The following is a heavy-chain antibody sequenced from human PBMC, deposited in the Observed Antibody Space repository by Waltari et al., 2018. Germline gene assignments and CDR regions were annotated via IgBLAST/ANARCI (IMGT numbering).Heavy chain of an antibody. V-gene: IGHV4-59*08. CDR2: LRNTGGT. J-gene: IGHJ4*02. CDR1: GDFLGDDH. Sequence: HVQLQESGPGLVKPSEILSLTCTVSGDFLGDDHWTWIRQAPGKGLEWIAYLRNTGGTKCTPSLQSRVTVSAVTSKKQFSLRLTSVTAADTAVYYCARLPTKYYDSLGWGFFDQWGQGILVTVSS. D-gene: IGHD3-22*01. CDR3: ARLPTKYYDSLGWGFFDQ.